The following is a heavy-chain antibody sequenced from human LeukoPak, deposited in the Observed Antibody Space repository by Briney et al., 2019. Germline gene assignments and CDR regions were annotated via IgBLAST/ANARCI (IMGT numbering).Heavy chain of an antibody. Sequence: SETLSLTCTVSGVSISSSNSYWGWIRQPPGKGLEWIGSIYYTGNTYYNASLKSRVTISIDTSKNQISLWLTSVTATDTAMYYCARQTGSGLFTLPGGQGTLVTVSS. CDR3: ARQTGSGLFTLP. CDR2: IYYTGNT. J-gene: IGHJ4*02. CDR1: GVSISSSNSY. V-gene: IGHV4-39*01. D-gene: IGHD3/OR15-3a*01.